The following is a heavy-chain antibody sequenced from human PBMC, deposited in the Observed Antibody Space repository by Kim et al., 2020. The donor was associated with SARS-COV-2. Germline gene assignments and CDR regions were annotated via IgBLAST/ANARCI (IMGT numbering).Heavy chain of an antibody. D-gene: IGHD6-19*01. CDR3: ARVGYSSGWLGGDGMDV. Sequence: SETLSLTCAVYGGSFSGYYWSWIRQPPGKGLEWIGEINHSGSTNYNPSLKSRVTISVDTSKNQFSLKLSSVTAADTAVYYCARVGYSSGWLGGDGMDVWGQGTTVTVSS. J-gene: IGHJ6*02. CDR2: INHSGST. V-gene: IGHV4-34*01. CDR1: GGSFSGYY.